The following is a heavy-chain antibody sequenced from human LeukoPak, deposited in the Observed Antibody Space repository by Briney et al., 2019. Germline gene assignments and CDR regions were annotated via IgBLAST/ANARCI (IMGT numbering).Heavy chain of an antibody. D-gene: IGHD2-8*01. CDR2: IYASGST. J-gene: IGHJ6*03. V-gene: IGHV4-4*07. Sequence: NPSETLSLTCTVSGDSMSDSYWSWIRQPAGKGLEWIGRIYASGSTNYNPSLKSRVTLSVDTSSNQFSLTLSSVTAADTAVYHCARDIRSHNGPGGHYYYYMDVWGKGTTVTVSS. CDR1: GDSMSDSY. CDR3: ARDIRSHNGPGGHYYYYMDV.